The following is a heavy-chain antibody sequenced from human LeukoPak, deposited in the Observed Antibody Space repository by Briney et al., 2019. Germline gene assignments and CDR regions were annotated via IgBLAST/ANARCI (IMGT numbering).Heavy chain of an antibody. V-gene: IGHV3-49*04. D-gene: IGHD3-3*01. CDR3: TRNLCYDFWRGFDY. J-gene: IGHJ4*02. Sequence: GGPLRLSCTASGFTFGDYAMSWVRQAPGKGREGVGFIRSKAYGGATDYAASVKGRFTISRDDSTSIAYLEMNGLQTEDTGVYFCTRNLCYDFWRGFDYWGQGTLVTVSS. CDR1: GFTFGDYA. CDR2: IRSKAYGGAT.